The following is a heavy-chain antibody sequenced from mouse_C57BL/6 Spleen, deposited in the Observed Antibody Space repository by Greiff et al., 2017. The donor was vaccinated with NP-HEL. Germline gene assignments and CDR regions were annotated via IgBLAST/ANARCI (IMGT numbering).Heavy chain of an antibody. V-gene: IGHV1-55*01. D-gene: IGHD2-4*01. J-gene: IGHJ2*01. CDR3: VGDTDDYDNEYYFDY. CDR1: GYTFTSYW. CDR2: IYPGSGST. Sequence: QVQLQQPGAELVKPGASVKMSCKASGYTFTSYWITWVKQRPGQGLEWIGDIYPGSGSTNYNEKFKSKATLTVDTSSSTAYMQLSSLTSEDSAVYYWVGDTDDYDNEYYFDYWGQGTTLTVSS.